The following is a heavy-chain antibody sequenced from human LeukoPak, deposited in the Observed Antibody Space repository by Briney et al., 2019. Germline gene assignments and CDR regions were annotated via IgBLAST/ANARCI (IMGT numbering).Heavy chain of an antibody. CDR2: ISSGGTTI. Sequence: GGSLRLSCAASGFTFSSYEMNWVRQAPGKGLEWVSYISSGGTTIYYADSVKGRFTISRDNAKNSLYLQMNSLRAEDTAVYYCARFAHKAAAGTKGYFDYWGQGTLVTVSS. V-gene: IGHV3-48*03. D-gene: IGHD6-13*01. J-gene: IGHJ4*02. CDR3: ARFAHKAAAGTKGYFDY. CDR1: GFTFSSYE.